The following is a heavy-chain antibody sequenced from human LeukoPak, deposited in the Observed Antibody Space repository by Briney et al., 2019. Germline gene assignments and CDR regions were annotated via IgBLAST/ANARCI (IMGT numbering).Heavy chain of an antibody. CDR2: IYYRGST. CDR3: ARSEMATIYYFDY. V-gene: IGHV4-59*01. Sequence: KTSETLSLTCTVSGDSISSYHWSWIRQPPGRGLEWIGCIYYRGSTNYNPSLTSRVTISLDTSKNQFSLKLSSVTTADTAVYYCARSEMATIYYFDYWGQGILVTVSS. J-gene: IGHJ4*02. D-gene: IGHD5-24*01. CDR1: GDSISSYH.